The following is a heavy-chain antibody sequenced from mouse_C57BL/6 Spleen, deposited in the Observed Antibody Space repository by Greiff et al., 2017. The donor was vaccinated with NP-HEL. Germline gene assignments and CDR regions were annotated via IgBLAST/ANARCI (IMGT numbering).Heavy chain of an antibody. CDR1: GYAFSSSW. J-gene: IGHJ4*01. D-gene: IGHD1-1*01. CDR2: IYPGDGDT. Sequence: VQLQQSGPELVKPGASVKISCKASGYAFSSSWMNWVKQRPGKGLEWIGRIYPGDGDTNYNGKFKGKATLTADKSSSTAYMQLSSLTSEDSAVCFCAREPYYGSSYDYYAMDYWGQGTSVTVSS. CDR3: AREPYYGSSYDYYAMDY. V-gene: IGHV1-82*01.